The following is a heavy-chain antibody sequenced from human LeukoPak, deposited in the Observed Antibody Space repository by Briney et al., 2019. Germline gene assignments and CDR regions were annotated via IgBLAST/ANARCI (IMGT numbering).Heavy chain of an antibody. CDR2: IRSKTYNYAT. J-gene: IGHJ3*02. CDR1: GFIFSGST. CDR3: ASGLYCTNGVCSRTHAFDI. Sequence: QTGGSLRLSCAASGFIFSGSTMHWARQASGKGLEWIGRIRSKTYNYATSYSASLRGRFTISRDDSKNMAYLQLNSLKTEDTAVYYCASGLYCTNGVCSRTHAFDIWGQGTMVTVSS. D-gene: IGHD2-8*01. V-gene: IGHV3-73*01.